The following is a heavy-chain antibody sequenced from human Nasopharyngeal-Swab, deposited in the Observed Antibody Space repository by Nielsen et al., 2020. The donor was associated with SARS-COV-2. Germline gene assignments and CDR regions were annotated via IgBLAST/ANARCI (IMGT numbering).Heavy chain of an antibody. V-gene: IGHV4-39*01. CDR3: ARRYNYGSGRYGVDV. CDR1: GGSISSSNNY. J-gene: IGHJ6*02. CDR2: ISYSGNT. D-gene: IGHD3-10*01. Sequence: SETLSLTCTVFGGSISSSNNYWGWIRQPPGKGLEWIGTISYSGNTYYNPSLESRVTISVDTSKNQFSLKLSSVTAADTAIYYCARRYNYGSGRYGVDVWGQGITVTVSS.